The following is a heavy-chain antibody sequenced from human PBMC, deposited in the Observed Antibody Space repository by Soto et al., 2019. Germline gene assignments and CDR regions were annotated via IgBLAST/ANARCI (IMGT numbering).Heavy chain of an antibody. V-gene: IGHV1-46*01. J-gene: IGHJ6*02. D-gene: IGHD2-2*01. Sequence: ASVKVSCKASGDTYTSYYIHWVRQAPGQGLGWMGTFNPSGGGTFYAQKFQGRVTMTGDTSTSTAYMKLSSLRSADTAVYYCARSSPYIVVRKPTGNQDYYGMDVWGQGTTVTVSS. CDR3: ARSSPYIVVRKPTGNQDYYGMDV. CDR2: FNPSGGGT. CDR1: GDTYTSYY.